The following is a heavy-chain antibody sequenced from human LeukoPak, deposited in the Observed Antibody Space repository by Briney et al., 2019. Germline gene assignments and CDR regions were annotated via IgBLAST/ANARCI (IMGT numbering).Heavy chain of an antibody. CDR2: ISSSGSTI. J-gene: IGHJ4*02. CDR1: GFTFSDYY. CDR3: ARDSSAYHCRFEY. V-gene: IGHV3-11*01. D-gene: IGHD3-22*01. Sequence: GGALRLSCAASGFTFSDYYMTWIRQAPGKGLGWGSYISSSGSTIYYADSVKGRFTISRHNAKTSLHLQMNSLTAEYTALYYCARDSSAYHCRFEYWGQGTLVTVSS.